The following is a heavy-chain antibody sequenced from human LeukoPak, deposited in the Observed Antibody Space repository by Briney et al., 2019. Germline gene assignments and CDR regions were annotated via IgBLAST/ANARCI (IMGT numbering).Heavy chain of an antibody. V-gene: IGHV1-2*02. CDR3: ASDLTTSPREADDY. D-gene: IGHD4-17*01. CDR1: VYTFTGYY. CDR2: INPNSGGT. J-gene: IGHJ4*02. Sequence: ASVKVSCKASVYTFTGYYMHWVRQAPGQGREWMGWINPNSGGTNYAQKFQGRDTMTRDTSISTAYMELSRLRSDDTAVYYCASDLTTSPREADDYWGQGTLVTVSS.